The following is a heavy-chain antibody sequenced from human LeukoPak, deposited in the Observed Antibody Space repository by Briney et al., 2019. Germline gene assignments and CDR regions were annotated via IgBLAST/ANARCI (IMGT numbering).Heavy chain of an antibody. CDR2: IYPSGST. Sequence: PSETLSLTCTVSGGSISSYYWSWIRQPPGKGLEWIGRIYPSGSTNYNPSLKSRVTMSVDTSKNQFSLRLSSVTAADTAVYYCAREVESQGRSLDIWGQGTMVTVSS. D-gene: IGHD3-3*01. J-gene: IGHJ3*02. CDR1: GGSISSYY. CDR3: AREVESQGRSLDI. V-gene: IGHV4-4*07.